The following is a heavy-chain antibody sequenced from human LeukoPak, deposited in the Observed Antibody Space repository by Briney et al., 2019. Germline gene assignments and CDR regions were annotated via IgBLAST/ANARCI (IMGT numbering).Heavy chain of an antibody. CDR1: GYTVTGYY. D-gene: IGHD3-10*01. J-gene: IGHJ4*02. CDR2: INPNSGGT. Sequence: ASVKVSCKASGYTVTGYYMHWVRQAPGQGLEWMGWINPNSGGTNYAQKFQGRVTMTRDTSITTAYMELSRLRSDDTAMYYCARTYGSGSYAVYWGQGTLVTVSS. CDR3: ARTYGSGSYAVY. V-gene: IGHV1-2*02.